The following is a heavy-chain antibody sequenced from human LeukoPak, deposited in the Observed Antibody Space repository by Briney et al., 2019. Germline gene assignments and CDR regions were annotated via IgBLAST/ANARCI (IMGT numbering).Heavy chain of an antibody. D-gene: IGHD1-26*01. Sequence: GASVKVFCRVSGYTLTELSMHWVRQAPGKGLEWMGSFDPEDAEKIYAQKFQCRVTMTEDTSTGTAYMELSSLRSDDTAVYYCATGGSLIVGETGFDYWGQGTLVTVSS. CDR3: ATGGSLIVGETGFDY. J-gene: IGHJ4*02. V-gene: IGHV1-24*01. CDR2: FDPEDAEK. CDR1: GYTLTELS.